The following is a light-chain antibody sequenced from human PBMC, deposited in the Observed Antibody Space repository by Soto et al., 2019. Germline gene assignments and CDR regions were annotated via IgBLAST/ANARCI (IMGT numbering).Light chain of an antibody. CDR2: EAT. V-gene: IGLV2-23*01. CDR3: CSYAGSGTVV. CDR1: SSDVGSYNF. J-gene: IGLJ3*02. Sequence: QSALTQPASASGSPEQSFTISCTGTSSDVGSYNFVSWYQQHPGKAPKVMIYEATKRPSGVSNRFSGSKSGNTASLTVSGLQAEDEADYYCCSYAGSGTVVFGGGTKLTVL.